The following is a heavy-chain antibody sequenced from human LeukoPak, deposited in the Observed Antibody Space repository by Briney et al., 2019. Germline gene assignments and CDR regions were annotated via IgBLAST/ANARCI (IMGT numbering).Heavy chain of an antibody. CDR3: ARFLPQKWEVPGNWFDP. D-gene: IGHD1-26*01. V-gene: IGHV1-18*01. J-gene: IGHJ5*02. CDR1: GYTFNSYG. Sequence: ASVTVSCKASGYTFNSYGISWVRQAPGQGLEWMGWISAYNGHTNYAQKFQGRVTMTTDTSTSTAYMDLRSLRSDDTAVYYCARFLPQKWEVPGNWFDPWGQGTLVTVSS. CDR2: ISAYNGHT.